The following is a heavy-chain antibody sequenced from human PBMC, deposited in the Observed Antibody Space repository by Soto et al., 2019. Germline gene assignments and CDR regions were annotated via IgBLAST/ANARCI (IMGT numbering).Heavy chain of an antibody. CDR1: GGSISSYY. CDR2: IYYSGST. D-gene: IGHD6-13*01. V-gene: IGHV4-59*01. CDR3: ARVTTGSWYVGSWFDP. J-gene: IGHJ5*02. Sequence: SETLSLTCTVSGGSISSYYWSWIRQPPGKGLEWIGYIYYSGSTNYNPSLKSRVTISVDTSKNQFSLKLSSVTAADTAVYYCARVTTGSWYVGSWFDPWGQGTLVTVSS.